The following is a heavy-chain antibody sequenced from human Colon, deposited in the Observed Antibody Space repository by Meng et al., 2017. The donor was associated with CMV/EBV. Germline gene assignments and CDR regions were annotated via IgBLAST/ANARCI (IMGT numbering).Heavy chain of an antibody. V-gene: IGHV3-43*01. CDR1: GFMFDDYT. CDR3: AKGTAATTVPDFDS. D-gene: IGHD4-17*01. J-gene: IGHJ4*02. CDR2: VSWDGGST. Sequence: GSLRLSCAASGFMFDDYTMNWVRHAPGKGLEWVAVVSWDGGSTRYAESVRGRFTISRDNSKNLLVLQLNSLRSDDSALYYCAKGTAATTVPDFDSWGQGTLVTVSS.